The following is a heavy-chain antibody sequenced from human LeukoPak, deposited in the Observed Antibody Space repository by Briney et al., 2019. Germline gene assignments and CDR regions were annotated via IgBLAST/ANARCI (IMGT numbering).Heavy chain of an antibody. J-gene: IGHJ4*02. CDR2: ISSSSSYI. CDR1: GFTFSSYS. CDR3: LISGEKTAYDILTGYSQRGEFDY. V-gene: IGHV3-21*01. D-gene: IGHD3-9*01. Sequence: GGSLRLSCAASGFTFSSYSMNWVRQAPGQGLELVSSISSSSSYIYYADSVKGRFTICRDNAKNSLYLQMNSLRAEDTAVYYCLISGEKTAYDILTGYSQRGEFDYWGQGTLVTVSS.